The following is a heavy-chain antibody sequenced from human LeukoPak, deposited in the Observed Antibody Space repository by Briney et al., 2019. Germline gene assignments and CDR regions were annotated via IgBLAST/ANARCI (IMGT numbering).Heavy chain of an antibody. V-gene: IGHV3-66*04. CDR2: IYSSGST. D-gene: IGHD1-1*01. J-gene: IGHJ6*02. CDR1: GFTVSSNY. Sequence: PGGSLRLSCAASGFTVSSNYMSWVRPAPGKGLECVSVIYSSGSTYYADSVKGRFTISRDNSKNTLYLQMNSLRAEDTAVYYCARRNWYNWNEEDYYYGMDVWGQGTTVTVSS. CDR3: ARRNWYNWNEEDYYYGMDV.